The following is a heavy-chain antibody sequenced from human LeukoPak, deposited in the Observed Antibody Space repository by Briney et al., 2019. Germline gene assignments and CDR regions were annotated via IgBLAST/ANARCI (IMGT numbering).Heavy chain of an antibody. CDR2: ISASGTST. V-gene: IGHV3-23*01. J-gene: IGHJ4*02. CDR1: GFTFSNYA. CDR3: AKDRTVFRGITYYFDY. Sequence: PGGSLRLSCAASGFTFSNYALSWVRQAPGEGLEWVSAISASGTSTYYADSVKGRFTISKDNSKNTLYLQMNSLRADDTAVYYCAKDRTVFRGITYYFDYWGQGTLVTVSS. D-gene: IGHD3-10*01.